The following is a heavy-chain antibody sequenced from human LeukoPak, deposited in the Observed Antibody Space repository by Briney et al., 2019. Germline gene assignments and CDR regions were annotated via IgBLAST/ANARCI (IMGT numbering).Heavy chain of an antibody. CDR2: IRRKGQSYTT. D-gene: IGHD3-22*01. V-gene: IGHV3-72*01. CDR1: GFTFSDYI. J-gene: IGHJ3*02. Sequence: GGSLRLSCAASGFTFSDYILDWVRQAPGKGLEWVGRIRRKGQSYTTEYAASVKGRFTISRDGSKNSLYLHMNSLRTEDTAAYHCSRDGKEGDNSAFDIWGQGTMVTVSS. CDR3: SRDGKEGDNSAFDI.